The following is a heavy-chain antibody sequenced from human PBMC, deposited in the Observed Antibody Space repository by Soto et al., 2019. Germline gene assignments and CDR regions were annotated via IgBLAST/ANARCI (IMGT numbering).Heavy chain of an antibody. V-gene: IGHV3-23*01. D-gene: IGHD3-22*01. J-gene: IGHJ4*02. Sequence: GSLRLSCAASGFTFSSYAMSWVRQAPGKGLEWVSAISGSGGSTYYADSVKGRFTISRDNSKNTLYLQMNSLRAEDTAVYYCAKNDRGAMIVVVTASYYFDYWGQGTLVTVSS. CDR1: GFTFSSYA. CDR2: ISGSGGST. CDR3: AKNDRGAMIVVVTASYYFDY.